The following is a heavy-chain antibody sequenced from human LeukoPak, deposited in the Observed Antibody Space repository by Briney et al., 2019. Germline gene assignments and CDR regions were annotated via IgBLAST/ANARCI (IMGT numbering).Heavy chain of an antibody. Sequence: SETLSLTCAVYGGSFSGYYWSWIRQPPGKGLEWIGEINHSGSTNYNPSLKSRVTISVDTSKNQFSLKLSSVTAADTAVYYCARPRGRYCSSTSCYGFDYWGQGTLVTVSS. CDR3: ARPRGRYCSSTSCYGFDY. D-gene: IGHD2-2*01. J-gene: IGHJ4*02. CDR1: GGSFSGYY. CDR2: INHSGST. V-gene: IGHV4-34*01.